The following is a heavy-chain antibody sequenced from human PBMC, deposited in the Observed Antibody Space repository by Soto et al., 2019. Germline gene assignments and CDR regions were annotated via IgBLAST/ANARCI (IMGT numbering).Heavy chain of an antibody. V-gene: IGHV1-46*01. J-gene: IGHJ6*02. CDR3: ARDTLTIFGVGPYYGMDV. D-gene: IGHD3-3*01. CDR2: INPSGGST. Sequence: ASVKVSCKASGYTFTSYYMYWVRQAPGQGLEWMGIINPSGGSTSYAQKFQGRVTMTRDTSVSTVYMELSSLRSEDTAVYYCARDTLTIFGVGPYYGMDVWGQGTTVTVSS. CDR1: GYTFTSYY.